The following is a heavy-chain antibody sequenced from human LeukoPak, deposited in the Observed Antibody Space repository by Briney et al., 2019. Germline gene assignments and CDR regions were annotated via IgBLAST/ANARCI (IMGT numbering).Heavy chain of an antibody. J-gene: IGHJ5*02. Sequence: GGSLRLSCAASGFTFSSYAMSWVRQAPGKGLEWVSAISGSGGSTYYADSVKGRFTISRDNSKNTLYLQMNSLRAEDTAVYYCAKDTNYSDYGPVWFDPWGQGTLVTVSS. CDR2: ISGSGGST. CDR1: GFTFSSYA. V-gene: IGHV3-23*01. CDR3: AKDTNYSDYGPVWFDP. D-gene: IGHD4-11*01.